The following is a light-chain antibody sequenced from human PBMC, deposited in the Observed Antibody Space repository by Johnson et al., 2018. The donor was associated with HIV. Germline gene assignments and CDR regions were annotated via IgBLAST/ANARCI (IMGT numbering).Light chain of an antibody. CDR3: GTWDSSLSKV. CDR2: EKN. J-gene: IGLJ1*01. Sequence: QSVLTQPPSVSAAPGQRVTISCSGSSSNIGNNYVSWYRQLPGTAPKLLIYEKNKRPSGIPDRFSGSKSGTSATLGITGLQTGDEADYYCGTWDSSLSKVFGTGTTVTVL. V-gene: IGLV1-51*02. CDR1: SSNIGNNY.